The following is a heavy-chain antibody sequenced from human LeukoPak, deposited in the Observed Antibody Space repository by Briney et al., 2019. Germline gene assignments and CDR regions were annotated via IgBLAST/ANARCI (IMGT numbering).Heavy chain of an antibody. CDR2: IKSKIDGGTT. V-gene: IGHV3-15*01. J-gene: IGHJ4*02. CDR1: GITFSSAW. Sequence: GGSLRLSCAASGITFSSAWMSWVSQVPGKGLEWVGRIKSKIDGGTTDYAAPVKGRFTISRDDSKDTLHLQMNSLKTEDTAVYYCTTDEWFWGQGTLVTVSS. CDR3: TTDEWF. D-gene: IGHD3-3*01.